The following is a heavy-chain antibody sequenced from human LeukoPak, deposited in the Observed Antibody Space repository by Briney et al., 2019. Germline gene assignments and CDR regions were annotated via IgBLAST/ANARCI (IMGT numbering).Heavy chain of an antibody. V-gene: IGHV4-59*12. J-gene: IGHJ4*02. Sequence: SETLPLTCTVSGGSISSYYWSWIRQPPGKGLEWIGYIYYSGSTNYNPSLKSRVTISVDTSKNQFSLKLSSVTAADTAMYFCARGLYYSGAGRTFDSWGQGTLVTVSS. CDR1: GGSISSYY. CDR3: ARGLYYSGAGRTFDS. CDR2: IYYSGST. D-gene: IGHD3-10*01.